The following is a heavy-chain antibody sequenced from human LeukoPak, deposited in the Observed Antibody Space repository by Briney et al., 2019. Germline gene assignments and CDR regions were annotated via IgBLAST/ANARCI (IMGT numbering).Heavy chain of an antibody. CDR1: GGSISSSYYY. Sequence: SETLSLTCTVSGGSISSSYYYWGWIRQPPGKGLEWIGTIYYSGSTYYNPSLKSRVTISVDTSKNQFSLKLSSVTAPDTAVYYCARHEDRNWFFDHWGQGTLVTVSS. V-gene: IGHV4-39*01. CDR2: IYYSGST. D-gene: IGHD1-1*01. CDR3: ARHEDRNWFFDH. J-gene: IGHJ4*02.